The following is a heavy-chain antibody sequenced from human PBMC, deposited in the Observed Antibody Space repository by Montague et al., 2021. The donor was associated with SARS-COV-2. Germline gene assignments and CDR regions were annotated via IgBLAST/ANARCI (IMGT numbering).Heavy chain of an antibody. J-gene: IGHJ2*01. Sequence: SETLSLTCTVSGVVELRRKSEEHTSELQSHHDLVCRLLIEKKKTSYHNPSLKSRVTISVDPSKSQFSLKLSSVTAADTAVYYCARQVGYCSGGNCYFYWYRDLGGRG. D-gene: IGHD2-15*01. CDR1: GVVELRRKSE. V-gene: IGHV4-39*01. CDR2: IEKKKTS. CDR3: ARQVGYCSGGNCYFYWYRDL.